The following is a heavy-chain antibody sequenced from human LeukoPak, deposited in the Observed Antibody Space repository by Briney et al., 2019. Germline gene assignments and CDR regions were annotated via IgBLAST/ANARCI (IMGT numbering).Heavy chain of an antibody. CDR3: AKDLWAVAGTLDY. CDR1: GFTFSSYA. J-gene: IGHJ4*02. Sequence: GGSLRLSCAASGFTFSSYAMTWVRQAPGKGLEWVSVVSSSGGSTYYADSVKGRFTISRDNSKNTLYLQMNSLRAEDTAVYYCAKDLWAVAGTLDYWGQGTLVTVSS. CDR2: VSSSGGST. D-gene: IGHD6-19*01. V-gene: IGHV3-23*01.